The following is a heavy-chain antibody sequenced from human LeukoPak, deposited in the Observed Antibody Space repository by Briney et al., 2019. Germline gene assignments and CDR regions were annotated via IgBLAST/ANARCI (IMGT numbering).Heavy chain of an antibody. Sequence: GGSLRLSCAASGFTFSSYAMSWVRQAPGKGLEWVSAISGSGGSTYYAASVKGRFTTSRDNSKNTLYLQMNSLRAEDTAVYYCAKDQRITAAIRHFDYCGQGTLVTVSS. J-gene: IGHJ4*02. CDR3: AKDQRITAAIRHFDY. D-gene: IGHD2-2*02. CDR2: ISGSGGST. V-gene: IGHV3-23*01. CDR1: GFTFSSYA.